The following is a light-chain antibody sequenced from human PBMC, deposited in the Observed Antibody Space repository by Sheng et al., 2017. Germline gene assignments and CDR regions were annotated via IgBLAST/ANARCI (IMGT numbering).Light chain of an antibody. CDR1: QSLDNY. Sequence: EVVLTQSPATLSLSPGERATLSCRASQSLDNYLAWYQKKPGQPPRLLIFDASNRAADIPARFSGSGSGRDFTLTISRLEPEDFAVYYCQQYGSSPWTFGHGTRVEIK. CDR3: QQYGSSPWT. V-gene: IGKV3-11*02. CDR2: DAS. J-gene: IGKJ1*01.